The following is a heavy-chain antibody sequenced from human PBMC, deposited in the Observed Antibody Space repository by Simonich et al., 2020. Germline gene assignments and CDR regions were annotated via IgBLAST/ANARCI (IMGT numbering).Heavy chain of an antibody. CDR2: IYYSGSP. CDR1: GGSISSSSYY. D-gene: IGHD5-12*01. J-gene: IGHJ4*02. CDR3: ARRYSARSGYDY. Sequence: SCPCTVSGGSISSSSYYWGWIRQPPGKGLEWIGSIYYSGSPYSNPSLKSRVTISVDTSKNQFSLKLSSVTAADTAVYYCARRYSARSGYDYWGQGTLVTVSS. V-gene: IGHV4-39*01.